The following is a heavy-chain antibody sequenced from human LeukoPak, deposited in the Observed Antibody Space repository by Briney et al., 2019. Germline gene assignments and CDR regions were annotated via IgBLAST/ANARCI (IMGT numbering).Heavy chain of an antibody. D-gene: IGHD3-9*01. CDR2: INHSGST. V-gene: IGHV4-34*01. CDR3: ARGSSYDILTGYQSSLNFDY. Sequence: SETLSLTCTVSGGSISSYYWSWIRQPPGKGLEWIGEINHSGSTNYNPSLKSRVTISVDTSKNQFSLKLSSVTAADTAVYYCARGSSYDILTGYQSSLNFDYWGQGTLVTVSS. J-gene: IGHJ4*02. CDR1: GGSISSYY.